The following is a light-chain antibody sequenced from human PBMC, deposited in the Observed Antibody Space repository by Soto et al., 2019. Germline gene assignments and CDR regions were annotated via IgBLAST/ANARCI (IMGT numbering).Light chain of an antibody. Sequence: DIQMTQSPSSLSASVGDRFTITCRASQGLKFLAWYQQKPGKAPRLLIYEATNLQSGVPPRLSGSGSGTDFTLTISSLQPEDFATYFCQQANSFPITFGQGTRLEIK. V-gene: IGKV1D-12*01. CDR2: EAT. J-gene: IGKJ5*01. CDR1: QGLKF. CDR3: QQANSFPIT.